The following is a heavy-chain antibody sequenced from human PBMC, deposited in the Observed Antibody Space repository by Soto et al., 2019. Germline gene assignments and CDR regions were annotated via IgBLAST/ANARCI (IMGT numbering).Heavy chain of an antibody. CDR3: AKRGTPGADDYDWFDP. CDR2: ISYDGTKK. J-gene: IGHJ5*02. V-gene: IGHV3-30*18. D-gene: IGHD4-17*01. CDR1: GFSFSSYG. Sequence: QVQLVESGGGVVQPGRSQRLSCVVSGFSFSSYGMHWVRQAPGKGLEWVAVISYDGTKKSYADSMKGRFTISRDNSQNTLYLEMNSLRVEDTVVYFCAKRGTPGADDYDWFDPWGQGTLVTVSS.